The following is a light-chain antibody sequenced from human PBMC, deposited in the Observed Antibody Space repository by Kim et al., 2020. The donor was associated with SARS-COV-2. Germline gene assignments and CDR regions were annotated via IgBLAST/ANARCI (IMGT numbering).Light chain of an antibody. Sequence: SSELTQDPAVSVALGQTVRITCQGDSLRSYYATWYQQKPGQAPILVIYGKNNRPSGIPDRFSGSSSGNTASLTITGTQAGDEADYYCKPRDSNDNEVFGG. CDR1: SLRSYY. V-gene: IGLV3-19*01. CDR3: KPRDSNDNEV. J-gene: IGLJ2*01. CDR2: GKN.